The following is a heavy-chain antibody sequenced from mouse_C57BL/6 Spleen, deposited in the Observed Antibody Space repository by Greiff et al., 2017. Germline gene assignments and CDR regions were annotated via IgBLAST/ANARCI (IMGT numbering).Heavy chain of an antibody. CDR3: ARGSNYPAWFAY. CDR1: GFTFSSYA. Sequence: EVKLMESGGGLVKPGGSLKLSCAASGFTFSSYALSWVRQTPEKRLEWVATISDGGSYTYYPDNVKGRFTISRDNAKNNLYLQMSHLKSEDSAVYYCARGSNYPAWFAYWGQGTLVTVSA. CDR2: ISDGGSYT. J-gene: IGHJ3*01. D-gene: IGHD2-5*01. V-gene: IGHV5-4*03.